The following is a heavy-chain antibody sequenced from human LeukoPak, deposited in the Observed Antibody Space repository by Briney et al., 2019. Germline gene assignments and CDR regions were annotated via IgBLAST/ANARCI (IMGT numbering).Heavy chain of an antibody. D-gene: IGHD4-17*01. Sequence: PSETLSLTCTVSGGSISNYYWSWIRQPPGKGLEWIGYIYNSGHTNYNPSLKSRVTISEDTSKNQLSLKLSSVTAADTAVDYCARAAVTTSRYFQHWGQGTLVTVSS. CDR2: IYNSGHT. CDR3: ARAAVTTSRYFQH. CDR1: GGSISNYY. V-gene: IGHV4-59*01. J-gene: IGHJ1*01.